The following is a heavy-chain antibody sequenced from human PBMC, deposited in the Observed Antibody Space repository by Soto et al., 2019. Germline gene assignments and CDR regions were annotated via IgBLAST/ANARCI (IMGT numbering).Heavy chain of an antibody. CDR1: GFTFDDYA. Sequence: GGSLRLSCAASGFTFDDYAMHWVRQAPGKGLEWVSGISWNSGSIGYADSVKGRFTISRDNAKNSLYLQMNSLRAEDTALYYCAKDSTSGYDSVDASHYFDYWGQGTLVTVSS. CDR3: AKDSTSGYDSVDASHYFDY. J-gene: IGHJ4*02. D-gene: IGHD5-12*01. CDR2: ISWNSGSI. V-gene: IGHV3-9*01.